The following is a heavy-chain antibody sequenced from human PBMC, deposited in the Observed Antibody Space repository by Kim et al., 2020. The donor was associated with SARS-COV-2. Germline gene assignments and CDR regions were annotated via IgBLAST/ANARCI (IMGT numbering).Heavy chain of an antibody. CDR1: GFSVRNYW. CDR3: SRDTFGSEDR. V-gene: IGHV3-74*01. D-gene: IGHD3-10*01. J-gene: IGHJ4*02. CDR2: VNEDGRTT. Sequence: GGSLRLSCAASGFSVRNYWMHWVRQRPGEGLDLVARVNEDGRTTTHAGSVKGRFTISKDSAKNTLFLHMNSLRAEDTAVYFCSRDTFGSEDRWGQGTLVTVSS.